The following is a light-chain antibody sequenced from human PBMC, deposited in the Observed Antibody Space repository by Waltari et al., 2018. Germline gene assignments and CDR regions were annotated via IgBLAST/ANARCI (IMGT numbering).Light chain of an antibody. Sequence: ELVLTQSPGTLTLSPGERATLSCRASQRVSSSYLAWYQQKPGQAPRHLIYGASSRATGIPDRFSGSGSGTDFTLTISRLEPEDFAVYYCQQYGSSPFTFGPGTKVDIK. J-gene: IGKJ3*01. CDR1: QRVSSSY. CDR2: GAS. CDR3: QQYGSSPFT. V-gene: IGKV3-20*01.